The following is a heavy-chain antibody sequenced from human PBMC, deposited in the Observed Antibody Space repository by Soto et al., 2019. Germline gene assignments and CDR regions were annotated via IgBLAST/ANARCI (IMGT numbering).Heavy chain of an antibody. CDR3: ARDKITGMLDY. CDR1: GYTFTSYD. CDR2: INAGNGNT. D-gene: IGHD1-1*01. V-gene: IGHV1-3*05. J-gene: IGHJ4*02. Sequence: QVQLVQSGAEEKKPGALVKVSCKASGYTFTSYDMHWVRQAPGQRLVWMGWINAGNGNTKYSQKVQVRVTITRETSVITAYMEMSSLRSEYTAVYFFARDKITGMLDYWGKVTLVTFSS.